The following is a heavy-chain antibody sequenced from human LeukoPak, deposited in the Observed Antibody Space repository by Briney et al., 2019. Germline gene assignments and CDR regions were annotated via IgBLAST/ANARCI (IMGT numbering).Heavy chain of an antibody. D-gene: IGHD1-26*01. CDR3: TREAVGGRRGATKLHFDY. J-gene: IGHJ4*02. V-gene: IGHV3-49*04. CDR2: IRSKAYGGTS. Sequence: GGSLRLSCTTSGFSFVDYAMAWVRQAPGKGLELVGFIRSKAYGGTSEYAASVKGRFTLSRDDSKSIAYLQMNSLKAEDTALYYCTREAVGGRRGATKLHFDYCGQGTQVTVSS. CDR1: GFSFVDYA.